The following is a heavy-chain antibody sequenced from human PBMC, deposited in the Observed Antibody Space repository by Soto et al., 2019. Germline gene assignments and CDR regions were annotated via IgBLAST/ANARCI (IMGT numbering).Heavy chain of an antibody. D-gene: IGHD6-19*01. CDR2: INAGNGDT. Sequence: ASVKVSCKASGYTFTTYVIQWVRQAPGQRLEWLGWINAGNGDTRYSQNFQGRVTITRDTSASTAYIEVSSLRSEDTAVYYCARDAKGSSDYRGYSASWGQGTLVTVSS. CDR1: GYTFTTYV. V-gene: IGHV1-3*01. J-gene: IGHJ4*02. CDR3: ARDAKGSSDYRGYSAS.